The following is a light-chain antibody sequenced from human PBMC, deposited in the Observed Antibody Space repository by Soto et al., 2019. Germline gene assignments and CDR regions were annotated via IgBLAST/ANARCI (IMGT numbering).Light chain of an antibody. CDR1: SGHSDFA. J-gene: IGLJ2*01. V-gene: IGLV4-69*01. CDR3: QTWGSGIQV. Sequence: QLVLTQSPSASASLGASVKLTCTLSSGHSDFAIAWHQQQPEKGPRCLMKLNSDGSHSKGDGIPDSFSGSSSGAERYLTISSLQSEDEADYYCQTWGSGIQVFGGGTKLPVL. CDR2: LNSDGSH.